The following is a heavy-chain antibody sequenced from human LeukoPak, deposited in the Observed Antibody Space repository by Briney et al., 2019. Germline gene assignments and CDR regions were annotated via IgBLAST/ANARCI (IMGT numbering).Heavy chain of an antibody. D-gene: IGHD6-13*01. CDR2: INHSGST. J-gene: IGHJ4*02. Sequence: PSETLSPTCAVYGGSFSGYYWSWIRQPPGKGLEWIGEINHSGSTNYNPSLKSQVTISVDTSKNQFSLKLSSVTAADTAVYYCAKEGYSSWGQGTLVTVSS. CDR1: GGSFSGYY. V-gene: IGHV4-34*01. CDR3: AKEGYSS.